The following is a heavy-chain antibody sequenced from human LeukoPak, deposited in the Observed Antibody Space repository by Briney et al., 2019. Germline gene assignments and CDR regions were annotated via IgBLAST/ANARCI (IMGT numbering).Heavy chain of an antibody. CDR2: INPSGGST. CDR1: GYTFTKYY. CDR3: ARTTGTRRNSCDY. J-gene: IGHJ4*02. D-gene: IGHD1-1*01. Sequence: GASVRVSCKASGYTFTKYYIHWVRQAPGQGLEWKGIINPSGGSTSYAQKFQGRVTMTRDMSTSTVYMELSSLRSEGTAVYYCARTTGTRRNSCDYWGQGTLVTVSS. V-gene: IGHV1-46*01.